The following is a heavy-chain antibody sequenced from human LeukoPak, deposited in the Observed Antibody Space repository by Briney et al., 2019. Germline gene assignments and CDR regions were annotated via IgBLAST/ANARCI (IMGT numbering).Heavy chain of an antibody. CDR2: INPNSGGA. CDR3: ARDGGDCSGGSCYTTFDY. J-gene: IGHJ4*02. V-gene: IGHV1-2*02. D-gene: IGHD2-15*01. Sequence: GASVKVSCKASGDTFTGYYMNWVRQAPGQGLEWMGWINPNSGGANYAQKFQGRVTMTRDTSISTAYMELSRLRSDDTAVYYCARDGGDCSGGSCYTTFDYWGQGTLVTVSS. CDR1: GDTFTGYY.